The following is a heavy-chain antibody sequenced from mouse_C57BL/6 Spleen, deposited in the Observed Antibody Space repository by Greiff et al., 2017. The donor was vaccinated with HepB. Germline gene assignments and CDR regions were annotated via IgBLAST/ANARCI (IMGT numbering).Heavy chain of an antibody. CDR2: IRNKANGYTT. Sequence: EVKLMESGGGLVQPGGSLSLSCAASGFTFTDYYMSWVRQPPGKALEWLGFIRNKANGYTTEYSASVKGRFTISRDNSQSILYLQMNALRAEDSATYYCASPVDGYYFAWFAYWGQGTLVTVSA. V-gene: IGHV7-3*01. J-gene: IGHJ3*01. D-gene: IGHD2-3*01. CDR3: ASPVDGYYFAWFAY. CDR1: GFTFTDYY.